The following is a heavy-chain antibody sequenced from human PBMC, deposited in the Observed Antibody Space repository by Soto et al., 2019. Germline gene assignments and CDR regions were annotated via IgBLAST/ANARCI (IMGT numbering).Heavy chain of an antibody. CDR2: IYYSGST. CDR3: ARLGVVVDYYYYGMDV. J-gene: IGHJ6*02. V-gene: IGHV4-59*08. D-gene: IGHD3-22*01. Sequence: SETLSLTCTVSGGSISSYYWSWIRQPPGKGLEWIGYIYYSGSTNYNPSLKSRVTISVDTSKNQFSLKLSSVTAADTAVYYCARLGVVVDYYYYGMDVWGQGTTVTSP. CDR1: GGSISSYY.